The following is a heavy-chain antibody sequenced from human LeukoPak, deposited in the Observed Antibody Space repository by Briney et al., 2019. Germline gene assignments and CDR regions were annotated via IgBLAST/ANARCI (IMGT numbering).Heavy chain of an antibody. CDR2: ISSSGSTI. J-gene: IGHJ6*03. CDR3: ARDHHAYYYYYYYMDV. V-gene: IGHV3-48*03. CDR1: GFTFSSYE. Sequence: GGSLRLSCAASGFTFSSYEMNWVRQAPGKGLEWVSYISSSGSTIYYADSVKGRFTISRDNSKNTLYLQMNSLRAEDTTVYYCARDHHAYYYYYYYMDVWGKGTTVTVSS. D-gene: IGHD3-16*01.